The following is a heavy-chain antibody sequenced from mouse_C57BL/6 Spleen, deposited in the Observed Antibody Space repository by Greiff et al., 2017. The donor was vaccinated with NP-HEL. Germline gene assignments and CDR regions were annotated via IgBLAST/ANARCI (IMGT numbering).Heavy chain of an antibody. D-gene: IGHD2-4*01. V-gene: IGHV5-16*01. CDR2: INYDGSST. CDR1: GFTFSDYY. CDR3: AREGAYDYDAGPIFDY. Sequence: EVKLMESEGGLVQPGSSMKLSCTASGFTFSDYYMAWVRQVPEKGLEWVANINYDGSSTYYLDYLKSRFIISRDNAKNILYLQLSSLKSEDTATYDCAREGAYDYDAGPIFDYWGQGTTLTVSS. J-gene: IGHJ2*01.